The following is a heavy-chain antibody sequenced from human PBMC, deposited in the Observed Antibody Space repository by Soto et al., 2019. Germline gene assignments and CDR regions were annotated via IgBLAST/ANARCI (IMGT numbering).Heavy chain of an antibody. CDR1: RFTFSSYA. J-gene: IGHJ2*01. Sequence: QVQLVESGGGVVQPGRSLRLSCAASRFTFSSYAIHWVRQAPGKGLEWVAGISNTGNSEHYADSVKGRFTISRDNSRNTPYLQINTLRTEDTAVYYCARDSYPRDDLLNAYNFDFWGRGTLVTVSS. D-gene: IGHD3-9*01. CDR3: ARDSYPRDDLLNAYNFDF. CDR2: ISNTGNSE. V-gene: IGHV3-30-3*01.